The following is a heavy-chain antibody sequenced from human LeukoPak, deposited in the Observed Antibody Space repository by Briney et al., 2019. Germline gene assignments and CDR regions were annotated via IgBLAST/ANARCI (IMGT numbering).Heavy chain of an antibody. J-gene: IGHJ4*02. V-gene: IGHV4-4*07. Sequence: PSETLSLTCTVSGGSISSYYWSWIRQPAGKGLEWIGRIYTSGSTNYNPSLKSRVTISVDTSKNQFSLKLSSVTAADTAVYYCASLALWGVGIQYYFDYWGQGTLVTVSS. CDR3: ASLALWGVGIQYYFDY. CDR1: GGSISSYY. D-gene: IGHD1-26*01. CDR2: IYTSGST.